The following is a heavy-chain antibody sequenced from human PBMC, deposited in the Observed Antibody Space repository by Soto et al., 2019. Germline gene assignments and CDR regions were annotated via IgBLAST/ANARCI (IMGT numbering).Heavy chain of an antibody. Sequence: PGGSLRLSCAASGFTFSSYSMNWVRQAPGKGLEWVSSISSSSSYIYYADSVKGRFTISRDNAKNSLYLQMNSLRAEGTAVYYCARGTQGYYSGYDFRYFDYWGQGTLVTVSS. D-gene: IGHD5-12*01. CDR1: GFTFSSYS. CDR2: ISSSSSYI. CDR3: ARGTQGYYSGYDFRYFDY. J-gene: IGHJ4*02. V-gene: IGHV3-21*01.